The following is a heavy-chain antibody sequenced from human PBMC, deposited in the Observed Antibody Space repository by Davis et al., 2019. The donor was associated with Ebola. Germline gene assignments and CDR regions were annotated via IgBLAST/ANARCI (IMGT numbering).Heavy chain of an antibody. Sequence: PSETLSLTCTVSGGSISSSSYYWGWIRQPPGKGLEWIGSIYYSGSTYYNPSLKSRVTISVDTSKNQFSLKLSSVTAADTAVYYCARGGTGSGSYSWFDPWGQGTLVTVSS. D-gene: IGHD3-10*01. J-gene: IGHJ5*02. CDR1: GGSISSSSYY. CDR3: ARGGTGSGSYSWFDP. CDR2: IYYSGST. V-gene: IGHV4-39*07.